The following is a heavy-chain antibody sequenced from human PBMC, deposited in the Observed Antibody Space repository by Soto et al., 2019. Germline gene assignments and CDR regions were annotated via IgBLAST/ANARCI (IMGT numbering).Heavy chain of an antibody. CDR2: IYYSGSA. J-gene: IGHJ6*02. D-gene: IGHD4-4*01. CDR3: ARGTVTRDYYYGMDV. Sequence: SETLSLTCTVSGGSISSGDYYWSWIRHPPGKGLEWIGYIYYSGSAYYNPSLKSRVTISVDTSKNQFSLKLSSVTAADTAVYYCARGTVTRDYYYGMDVWGQGTTVT. CDR1: GGSISSGDYY. V-gene: IGHV4-30-4*02.